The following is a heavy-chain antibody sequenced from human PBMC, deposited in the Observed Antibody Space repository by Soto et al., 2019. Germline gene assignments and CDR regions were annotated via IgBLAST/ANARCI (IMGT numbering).Heavy chain of an antibody. V-gene: IGHV3-72*01. Sequence: PGGSLRLSCAASGFTFSDHHMDWVRQAPGKGLEWVGRARNKANSYTTAYAASVKGRFTISRDDSKNSLSLQMNSLKTEDTAVYFCARLMGTRVDARGQGTLLTGXS. CDR2: ARNKANSYTT. CDR3: ARLMGTRVDA. D-gene: IGHD2-8*01. CDR1: GFTFSDHH. J-gene: IGHJ4*02.